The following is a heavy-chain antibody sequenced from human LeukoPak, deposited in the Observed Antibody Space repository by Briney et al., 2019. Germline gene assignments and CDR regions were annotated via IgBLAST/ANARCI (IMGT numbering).Heavy chain of an antibody. Sequence: GGSLRLSCVASGFTFSDFWMSWVRQAPGQGLEWVASINQDEREKRLVDSVKGRFTISRDNAKNSFFLQMNSLRAEDTAVYFWARDGCTSTTCSTLGGFNHWAQGTRVTVSS. CDR2: INQDEREK. CDR1: GFTFSDFW. J-gene: IGHJ4*02. CDR3: ARDGCTSTTCSTLGGFNH. V-gene: IGHV3-7*01. D-gene: IGHD2-2*01.